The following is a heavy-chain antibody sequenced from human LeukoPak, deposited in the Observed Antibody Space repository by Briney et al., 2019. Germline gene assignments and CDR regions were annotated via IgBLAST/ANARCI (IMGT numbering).Heavy chain of an antibody. Sequence: TSSETLSLTCTVSGGSISSGGYYWSWIRQHPGKGLEWIGYIYYSGSTYYNPSLKSRVTISVDTSKNQFSLMLSSVTAADTAVYYCARAGYYYDSSGYYTHWRQGTLVTVSS. CDR2: IYYSGST. J-gene: IGHJ4*02. CDR1: GGSISSGGYY. D-gene: IGHD3-22*01. V-gene: IGHV4-31*03. CDR3: ARAGYYYDSSGYYTH.